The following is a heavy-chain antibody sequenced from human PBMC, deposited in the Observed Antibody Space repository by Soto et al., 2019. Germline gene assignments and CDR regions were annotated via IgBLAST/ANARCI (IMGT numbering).Heavy chain of an antibody. CDR3: ARGDETVAIPGLFDF. CDR2: ITGGDNTK. CDR1: GFTFSTYA. V-gene: IGHV3-48*01. Sequence: EVQLVESGGGLVQPGGSLRLSCAASGFTFSTYAMNWVRQAPGKGLEWVSYITGGDNTKYYADSVRGRFAISRDNAKNSLYLRMNSLRAEDTAVYFCARGDETVAIPGLFDFWGQGTLVSVSS. D-gene: IGHD2-2*01. J-gene: IGHJ4*02.